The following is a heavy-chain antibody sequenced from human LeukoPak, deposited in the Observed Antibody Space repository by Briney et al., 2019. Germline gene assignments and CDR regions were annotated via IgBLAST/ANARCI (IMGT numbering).Heavy chain of an antibody. CDR3: AREETIGGAFDI. Sequence: SQTLSLTCTVSCGSISSGSYYWSWIRQPAGKGLEWIGRIYTSGSTNYNPSLKSRVTISVDTSKNQFSLKLSSVTAADTAVYYCAREETIGGAFDIWGQGTMVTVSS. CDR1: CGSISSGSYY. J-gene: IGHJ3*02. D-gene: IGHD3-9*01. CDR2: IYTSGST. V-gene: IGHV4-61*02.